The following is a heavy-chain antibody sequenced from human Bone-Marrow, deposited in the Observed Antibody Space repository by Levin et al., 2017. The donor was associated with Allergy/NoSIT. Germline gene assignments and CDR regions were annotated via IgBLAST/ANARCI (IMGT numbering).Heavy chain of an antibody. CDR2: INPNSGDT. V-gene: IGHV1-2*02. CDR1: GYTFTDYF. J-gene: IGHJ3*02. CDR3: ARISSAAFDM. D-gene: IGHD6-19*01. Sequence: ASVKVSCKASGYTFTDYFIHWVRLAPGQGLEWMGWINPNSGDTYSSQNFQGTVTMTRDTSISTAYMEVTSLTSNDTALYYCARISSAAFDMWGQGTVVTVSS.